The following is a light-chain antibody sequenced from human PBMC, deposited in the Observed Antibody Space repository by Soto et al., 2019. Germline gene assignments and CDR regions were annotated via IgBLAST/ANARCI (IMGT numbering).Light chain of an antibody. J-gene: IGKJ2*01. Sequence: EIVMTQSPATLSVSPGERATLSCRASQSVSSNLAWYQHKPGQAPRLLIYGASTRATGVPARFSGSGSGTEFTLTITSLQSEDFAVYYCQQYNNWYTFGQGTKLDIK. CDR1: QSVSSN. V-gene: IGKV3D-15*01. CDR3: QQYNNWYT. CDR2: GAS.